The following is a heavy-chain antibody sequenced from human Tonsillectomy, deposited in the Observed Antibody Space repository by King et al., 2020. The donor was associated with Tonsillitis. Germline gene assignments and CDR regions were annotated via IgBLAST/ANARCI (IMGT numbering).Heavy chain of an antibody. Sequence: QLVQSGGGLVKPGGSLRLSCAASGFTFSNAWMSWVRQAPGKGLEWVGRIKSKTDGGTTDYAAPVKGRFTISRDDSKNTLYLQMNSLKTEDTAVYYCTTDPLVTGYGMDVWGQGTTVTVSS. D-gene: IGHD2-21*02. J-gene: IGHJ6*02. CDR3: TTDPLVTGYGMDV. CDR2: IKSKTDGGTT. V-gene: IGHV3-15*01. CDR1: GFTFSNAW.